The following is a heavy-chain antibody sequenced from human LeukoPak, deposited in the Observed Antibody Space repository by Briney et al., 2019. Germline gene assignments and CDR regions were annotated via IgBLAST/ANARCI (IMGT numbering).Heavy chain of an antibody. CDR3: ARDQIYCTGGYCYFEY. CDR1: GFTFSSYW. D-gene: IGHD2-8*02. J-gene: IGHJ4*02. CDR2: INEDGSSI. Sequence: GSLRLSCAVSGFTFSSYWMHWVRQVPGRGLVWVSRINEDGSSISYADPVKGRFTISRDNAKNTLYLQMNSLRVEDSAVYYCARDQIYCTGGYCYFEYWGQGTLVTVSS. V-gene: IGHV3-74*01.